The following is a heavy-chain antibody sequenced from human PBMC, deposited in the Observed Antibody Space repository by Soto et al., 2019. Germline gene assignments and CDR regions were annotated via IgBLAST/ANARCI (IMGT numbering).Heavy chain of an antibody. CDR1: GGTFSSYS. CDR3: AIEYSSSPPYYPIGY. V-gene: IGHV1-69*01. CDR2: IIPIFGTA. Sequence: QVQLVQSGAEVKKPGSSVKVSFKASGGTFSSYSISGVRQAPGQGLEWMGGIIPIFGTANYAQKFQGRVTITADESTSTAYMELSSLRSEDTAVYYCAIEYSSSPPYYPIGYWGQGTLVTVSS. J-gene: IGHJ4*02. D-gene: IGHD6-6*01.